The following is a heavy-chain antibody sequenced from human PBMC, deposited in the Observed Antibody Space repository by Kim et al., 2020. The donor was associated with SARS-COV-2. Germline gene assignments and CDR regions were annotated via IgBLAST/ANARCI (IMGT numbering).Heavy chain of an antibody. CDR2: I. D-gene: IGHD6-19*01. V-gene: IGHV3-9*01. CDR3: AKEGSSGWLDY. J-gene: IGHJ4*02. Sequence: IAYADSGKGRFTISRDNAKNSLYLQMNSLRAEDTALYYCAKEGSSGWLDYWGQGTLVTVSS.